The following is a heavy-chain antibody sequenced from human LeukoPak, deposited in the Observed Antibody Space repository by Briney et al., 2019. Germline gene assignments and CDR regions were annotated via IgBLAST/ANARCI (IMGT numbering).Heavy chain of an antibody. J-gene: IGHJ4*02. V-gene: IGHV5-51*01. D-gene: IGHD2/OR15-2a*01. CDR3: ARAGYSNRWDGVDY. CDR1: GYSFTNYW. CDR2: IYPGDSDT. Sequence: GGSLKISCKGSGYSFTNYWIGWVRQMPGKGLEFMGIIYPGDSDTRYNPSFQGQVTISVDKSINTAYLQWSSLKASDSAMYYCARAGYSNRWDGVDYWGQGTLVTVSS.